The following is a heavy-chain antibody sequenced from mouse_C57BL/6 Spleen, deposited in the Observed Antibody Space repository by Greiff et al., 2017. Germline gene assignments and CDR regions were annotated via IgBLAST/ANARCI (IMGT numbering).Heavy chain of an antibody. CDR3: ACCYYAMGC. Sequence: GASVMISCKAFGYAFSSYWLNLVKQRPGKGLEWIGQIYPGDGDINYNGKFKDNATLTADKSSSTAYMQLSSLTSEDSAVYFCACCYYAMGCWGPGTTVTV. V-gene: IGHV1-80*01. CDR2: IYPGDGDI. J-gene: IGHJ4*01. CDR1: GYAFSSYW.